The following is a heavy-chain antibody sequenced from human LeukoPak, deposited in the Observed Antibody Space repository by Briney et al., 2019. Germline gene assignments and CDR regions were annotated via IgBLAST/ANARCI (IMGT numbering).Heavy chain of an antibody. CDR2: IDWDDDK. Sequence: SGPALVKPTQTLTLTCTFSGFSLSTSGMRVSWIRQPPGKALEWLARIDWDDDKFYSTSLKTRLTISKDTSKNHVVLTMTNMDPVDTATYYCARYGSGLYFDYWGQGTLVTVSS. D-gene: IGHD3-10*01. J-gene: IGHJ4*02. CDR1: GFSLSTSGMR. CDR3: ARYGSGLYFDY. V-gene: IGHV2-70*04.